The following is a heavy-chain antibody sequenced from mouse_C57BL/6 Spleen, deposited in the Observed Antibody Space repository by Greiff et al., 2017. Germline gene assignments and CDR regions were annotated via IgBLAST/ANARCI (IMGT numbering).Heavy chain of an antibody. J-gene: IGHJ4*01. V-gene: IGHV1-4*01. CDR3: ARDYGSSRAMDY. CDR1: GYTFTSYT. CDR2: INPSSGYT. Sequence: QVQLQESGAELARPGASVKMSCTASGYTFTSYTMHWVKQRPGQGLEWIGYINPSSGYTKYNPKFKDKATLTADKSSSTAYMQLSSLTSEDSAVYYCARDYGSSRAMDYWGQGTSVTVSS. D-gene: IGHD1-1*01.